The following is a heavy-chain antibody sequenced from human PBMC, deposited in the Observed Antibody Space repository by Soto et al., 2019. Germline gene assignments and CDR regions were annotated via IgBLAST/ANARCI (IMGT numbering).Heavy chain of an antibody. Sequence: PSETLSLTGTVSGGSISSSSYYWGWIRQPPGKGLEWIGSIYYSGSTYYNPSLKSRVTISVDTSKNQFSLKLSSVTAADTAVYYCARHTASGYDILTGYYPSPHFEYWGPGPLVTVP. CDR2: IYYSGST. J-gene: IGHJ4*02. D-gene: IGHD3-9*01. CDR1: GGSISSSSYY. CDR3: ARHTASGYDILTGYYPSPHFEY. V-gene: IGHV4-39*01.